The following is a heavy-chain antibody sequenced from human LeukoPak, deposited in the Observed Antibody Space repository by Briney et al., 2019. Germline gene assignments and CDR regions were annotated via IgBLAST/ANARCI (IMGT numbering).Heavy chain of an antibody. V-gene: IGHV3-7*03. CDR2: IKQDGSEK. CDR1: GFTFNNYV. J-gene: IGHJ4*02. Sequence: GGSLRLSCLASGFTFNNYVMSWVRQAPGKGLEWVANIKQDGSEKQYVDSVKGRFAISRDNAKKSLYLQINTLRAEDTAVYYCVRGPHIAATSYWGQGTLVTVSS. CDR3: VRGPHIAATSY. D-gene: IGHD6-25*01.